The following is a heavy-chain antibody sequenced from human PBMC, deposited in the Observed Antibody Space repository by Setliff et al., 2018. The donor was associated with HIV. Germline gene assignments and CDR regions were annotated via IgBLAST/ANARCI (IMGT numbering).Heavy chain of an antibody. D-gene: IGHD5-12*01. CDR3: ARDANYGSSGYDREYFDY. CDR1: GYTFTGHY. J-gene: IGHJ4*02. Sequence: ASVKVSCKASGYTFTGHYMHWVRQAPGQGLQWMGWIDPHTGGPQYSQKFLGRVTMTRDTSISTVYMELTSPRSDDTAIYYCARDANYGSSGYDREYFDYWGQGTLVTVSS. V-gene: IGHV1-2*02. CDR2: IDPHTGGP.